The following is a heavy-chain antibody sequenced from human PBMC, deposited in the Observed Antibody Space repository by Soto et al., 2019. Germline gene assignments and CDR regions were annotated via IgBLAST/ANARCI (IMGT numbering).Heavy chain of an antibody. CDR3: ARDGYNSNWFAT. V-gene: IGHV3-53*01. CDR2: IYSDGNT. D-gene: IGHD6-13*01. J-gene: IGHJ5*02. Sequence: PWGSLRLSCSSSLLTLSSNYMSFFRQATGKGLEWMSIIYSDGNTYYADSVKGRFTISRDNSKNALYLQMNSLRAEDTAVYYRARDGYNSNWFATWGQGTLVTVSS. CDR1: LLTLSSNY.